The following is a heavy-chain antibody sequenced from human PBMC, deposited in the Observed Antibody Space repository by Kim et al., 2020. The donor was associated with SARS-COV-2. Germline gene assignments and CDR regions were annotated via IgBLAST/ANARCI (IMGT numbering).Heavy chain of an antibody. CDR1: GYTFIDHY. CDR2: INPRSGVT. J-gene: IGHJ5*02. CDR3: ARVWGLSARFDP. V-gene: IGHV1-2*06. D-gene: IGHD7-27*01. Sequence: ASVKVSCKASGYTFIDHYLHWVRQAPGQGLEWMGRINPRSGVTHYAQKFQGRVTLTRDTSISTAYMDLTGLRSDDTALYYFARVWGLSARFDPWCQGTPV.